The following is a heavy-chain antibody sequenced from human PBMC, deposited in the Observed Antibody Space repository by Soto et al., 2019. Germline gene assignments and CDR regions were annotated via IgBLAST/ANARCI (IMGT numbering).Heavy chain of an antibody. Sequence: PGGSLRLSCAASGFTFSTYALSWVRQAPGKGLEWVSAISANGQGIYYADSVRGRFTISRDNSKNTIFLHMDSLRAEDTAVYYCAKDRNCPQYCFHCWDQGTRVTVAS. D-gene: IGHD2-8*02. J-gene: IGHJ4*03. CDR3: AKDRNCPQYCFHC. V-gene: IGHV3-23*01. CDR1: GFTFSTYA. CDR2: ISANGQGI.